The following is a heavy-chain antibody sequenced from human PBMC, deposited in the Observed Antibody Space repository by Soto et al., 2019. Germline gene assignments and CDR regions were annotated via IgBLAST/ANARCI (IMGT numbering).Heavy chain of an antibody. D-gene: IGHD3-10*01. CDR3: ATDDRGPGSPIRGYMDV. J-gene: IGHJ6*03. CDR2: IRNDVTSK. V-gene: IGHV3-33*03. Sequence: GGSLRLSCVTSGFTFSIYGMHWVRQAPGKGLEWVAIIRNDVTSKHYADSVKGRFTVSRDNSKNTVYLQLDSLRVEDTGIYYCATDDRGPGSPIRGYMDVWGEGTTVTVSS. CDR1: GFTFSIYG.